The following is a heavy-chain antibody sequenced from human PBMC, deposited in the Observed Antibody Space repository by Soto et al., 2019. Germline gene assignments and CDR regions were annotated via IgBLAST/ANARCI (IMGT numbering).Heavy chain of an antibody. V-gene: IGHV3-30-3*01. J-gene: IGHJ6*02. CDR3: ARGIAGATGWRDV. CDR1: GFTFSSYA. D-gene: IGHD6-13*01. CDR2: ISYDGSNK. Sequence: QVQLVESGGGVVQPGRSLRLSCAASGFTFSSYAMHWVRQAQGKGLEWVAVISYDGSNKYYADSVKGRFTISRDNSKNTLDLQMNSLRAEDTAVYSCARGIAGATGWRDVWGQGSTVTVSS.